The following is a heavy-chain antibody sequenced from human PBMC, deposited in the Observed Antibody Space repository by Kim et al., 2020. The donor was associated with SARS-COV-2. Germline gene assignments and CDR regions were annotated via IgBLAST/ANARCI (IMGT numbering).Heavy chain of an antibody. CDR2: IYSGGST. D-gene: IGHD3-22*01. Sequence: GGSLRLSCAASGFTVSSNYMSWVRQAPGKGLEWVSVIYSGGSTYYADSVKGRFTISRDNSKNTLYLQMNSLRAEDTAVYYCARADYYDSSGSGDYFDYWGQGTLVTVSS. V-gene: IGHV3-53*01. CDR3: ARADYYDSSGSGDYFDY. J-gene: IGHJ4*02. CDR1: GFTVSSNY.